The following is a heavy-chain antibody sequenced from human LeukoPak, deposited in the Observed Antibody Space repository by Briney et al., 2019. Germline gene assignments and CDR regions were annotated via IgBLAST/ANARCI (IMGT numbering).Heavy chain of an antibody. V-gene: IGHV1-69*05. CDR1: GGTFSSYA. CDR3: ASGNKYGDYVPGDY. D-gene: IGHD4-17*01. CDR2: IIPIFGTA. Sequence: SVKVSCKASGGTFSSYAISWVRQAPGQGLELMGRIIPIFGTANYAQKFQGRVTITTDESTSTAYMELSSLRSEDTAVYYCASGNKYGDYVPGDYWGQGTLVTVYS. J-gene: IGHJ4*02.